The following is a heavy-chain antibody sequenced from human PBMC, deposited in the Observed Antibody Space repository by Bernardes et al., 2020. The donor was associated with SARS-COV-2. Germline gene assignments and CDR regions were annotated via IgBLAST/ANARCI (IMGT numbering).Heavy chain of an antibody. CDR2: INYSGNT. D-gene: IGHD2-15*01. CDR1: GGSFNNYY. Sequence: LSLTCAVYGGSFNNYYWTWIRQPPGKGLEWLGEINYSGNTHYADSVKGRFTISRDNSKNMLYLQMNSLRAEDTAVYYCAKDVFWWQLDYWGQGALVTVSS. CDR3: AKDVFWWQLDY. J-gene: IGHJ4*02. V-gene: IGHV3-53*01.